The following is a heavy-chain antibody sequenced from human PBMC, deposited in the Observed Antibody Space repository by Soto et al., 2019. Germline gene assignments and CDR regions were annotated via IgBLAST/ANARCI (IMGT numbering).Heavy chain of an antibody. Sequence: SDXLSLTCTVSGYSINSGYIWGWLRRPPGQGLEWIGSRYSTGTTYYNPSLRRRVKMSVDTSKNQLSLVLRSVTAADTAVYYCVARATVVNSPWFDPWGQGTQVTVSS. CDR2: RYSTGTT. J-gene: IGHJ5*02. CDR3: VARATVVNSPWFDP. CDR1: GYSINSGYI. V-gene: IGHV4-38-2*02. D-gene: IGHD1-1*01.